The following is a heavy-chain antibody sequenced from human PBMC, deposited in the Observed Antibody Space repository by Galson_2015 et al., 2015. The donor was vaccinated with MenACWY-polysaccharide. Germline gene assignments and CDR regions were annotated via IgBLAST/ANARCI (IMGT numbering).Heavy chain of an antibody. CDR1: GFTFSSSD. Sequence: SLRLSCAASGFTFSSSDMTWVRQAPGKGLEWLSYISSSAGTTYYADSVRGRFTISSDNAKTSLYLQMNSLRAEDTAVYYCARVPGGGSGHVFDYWGQGTLVTVSS. CDR2: ISSSAGTT. CDR3: ARVPGGGSGHVFDY. J-gene: IGHJ4*02. D-gene: IGHD5-12*01. V-gene: IGHV3-48*03.